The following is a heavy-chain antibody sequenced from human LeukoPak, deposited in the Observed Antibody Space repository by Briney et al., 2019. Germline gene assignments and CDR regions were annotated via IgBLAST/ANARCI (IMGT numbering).Heavy chain of an antibody. CDR1: GYTFTGYY. CDR2: INPNSGGT. V-gene: IGHV1-2*02. CDR3: ARALVVPAASAYYYYYGMDV. Sequence: ASVKVSCKASGYTFTGYYMHWVRQAPGQGLEWMGWINPNSGGTNYAQKFQGRVTMTRDTSISTAYMELSRLRSDDTAVYYCARALVVPAASAYYYYYGMDVWGQGTTVTVSS. D-gene: IGHD2-2*01. J-gene: IGHJ6*02.